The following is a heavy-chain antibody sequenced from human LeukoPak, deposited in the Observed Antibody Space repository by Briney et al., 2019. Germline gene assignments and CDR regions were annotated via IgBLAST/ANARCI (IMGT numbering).Heavy chain of an antibody. J-gene: IGHJ4*02. Sequence: GGSLRLSCRTSGFTFGEHAMTWVRQAPGKGLQWIGFIRSKLYGGSADYAASVKGRFYTSRDDSMRIVYLEMSSLRTDDTAVYFCARGGSDYNNYAYPYWGQGTLVAVSS. V-gene: IGHV3-49*04. CDR3: ARGGSDYNNYAYPY. CDR2: IRSKLYGGSA. D-gene: IGHD4-11*01. CDR1: GFTFGEHA.